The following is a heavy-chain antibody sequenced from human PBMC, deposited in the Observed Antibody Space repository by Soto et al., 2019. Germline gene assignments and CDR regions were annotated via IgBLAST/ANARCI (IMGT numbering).Heavy chain of an antibody. V-gene: IGHV4-59*08. D-gene: IGHD2-21*01. CDR1: GASISSYY. Sequence: SETLSLTCTVSGASISSYYWSWIRQPPGKGLEWIGYIHYSGKTNSNPSLRSRVTISVDTSKNQFSLKLSSVTAADTAVYYCARAMTNYSLGPWGQGTLVTVSS. J-gene: IGHJ5*02. CDR2: IHYSGKT. CDR3: ARAMTNYSLGP.